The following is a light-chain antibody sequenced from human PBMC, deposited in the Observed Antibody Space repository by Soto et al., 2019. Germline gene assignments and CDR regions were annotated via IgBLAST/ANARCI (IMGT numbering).Light chain of an antibody. CDR3: QSYDSSLSAVV. Sequence: QLVLTQPPSVSGAPGQRGSISCTGSSSNIGAGYDVHWYEHLPGTAPKLLIYQNNNRPSGVPDRFSGSKSGTSASLAITGLQAEDEADYYCQSYDSSLSAVVFGGGTKVTVL. CDR2: QNN. J-gene: IGLJ2*01. CDR1: SSNIGAGYD. V-gene: IGLV1-40*01.